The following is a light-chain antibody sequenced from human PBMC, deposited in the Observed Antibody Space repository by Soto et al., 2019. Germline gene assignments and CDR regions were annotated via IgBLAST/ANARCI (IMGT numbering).Light chain of an antibody. Sequence: QSALTQPASVSGSPGQSITISCTGTSSDVGRYNYVSWYQQHPGTAPRLIIYEVINRPAGVSNRFSGSKSGNTASLTISGLHSADEADYYCCSYTRSSTLLFGGGTKVTVL. V-gene: IGLV2-14*01. CDR1: SSDVGRYNY. J-gene: IGLJ2*01. CDR2: EVI. CDR3: CSYTRSSTLL.